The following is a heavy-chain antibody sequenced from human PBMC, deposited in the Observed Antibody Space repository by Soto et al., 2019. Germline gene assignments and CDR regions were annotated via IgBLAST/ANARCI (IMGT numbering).Heavy chain of an antibody. CDR1: GYTFTGYY. CDR2: INPNSGDT. CDR3: ARSDYYDSSGYIGFDY. Sequence: QVQLVQSGAEVKKPGASVKVSCKASGYTFTGYYMHWVRQAPGQGLEWMGWINPNSGDTNYAQKFQGWVTMTRDTSISTAYMELSRLRSDDTAVYYCARSDYYDSSGYIGFDYWGQGTLVTVSS. J-gene: IGHJ4*02. D-gene: IGHD3-22*01. V-gene: IGHV1-2*04.